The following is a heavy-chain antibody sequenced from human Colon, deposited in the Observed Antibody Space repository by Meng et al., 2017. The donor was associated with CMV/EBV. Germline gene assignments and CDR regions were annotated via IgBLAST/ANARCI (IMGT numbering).Heavy chain of an antibody. V-gene: IGHV5-51*01. J-gene: IGHJ6*02. D-gene: IGHD2-2*01. CDR3: ATGVVPAAIGLDYYYGMDV. Sequence: KVSCKGSGYSFTSYWIGWVRQMPGKGLEWMGIIYPGDSDIRYSPSFQGQVTISADKSISTAYLQWSSLKASDTAMYYCATGVVPAAIGLDYYYGMDVWGQGTTVTVSS. CDR2: IYPGDSDI. CDR1: GYSFTSYW.